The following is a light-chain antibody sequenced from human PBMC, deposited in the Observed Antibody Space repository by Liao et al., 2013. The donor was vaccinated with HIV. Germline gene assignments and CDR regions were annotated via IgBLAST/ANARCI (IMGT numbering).Light chain of an antibody. CDR2: KDS. J-gene: IGLJ2*01. CDR1: VLPKQY. CDR3: QSVDSSGTYVV. Sequence: SYELTQPPSVSVSPGQTARITCSGDVLPKQYAHWYQQKPGQAPVMVIYKDSERPSGIPERFSGSSSGTTVTLTISGVQAEDEGDYYCQSVDSSGTYVVFGGGTKLTVL. V-gene: IGLV3-25*03.